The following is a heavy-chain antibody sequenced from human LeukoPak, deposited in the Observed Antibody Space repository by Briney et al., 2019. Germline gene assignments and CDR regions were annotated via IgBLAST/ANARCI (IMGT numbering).Heavy chain of an antibody. Sequence: KPSETLSLTCAVYGGSFSGYYWSWIRQPPGKGLEWIGEINHSGSTNYNPSLKSRVTISVDTSKNQFSLKLSSVTASDTAMYYCARRRDLYSGSYYPFDYWGQGTLVTVSS. CDR3: ARRRDLYSGSYYPFDY. D-gene: IGHD1-26*01. J-gene: IGHJ4*02. CDR2: INHSGST. CDR1: GGSFSGYY. V-gene: IGHV4-34*01.